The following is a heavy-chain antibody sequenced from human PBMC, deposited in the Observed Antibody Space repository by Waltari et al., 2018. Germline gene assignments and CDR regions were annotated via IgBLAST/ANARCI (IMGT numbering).Heavy chain of an antibody. CDR2: INPIFGTA. D-gene: IGHD3-10*01. CDR3: AREATMVRGVDLDY. Sequence: QVHLFQSGAEVKKPGSSVKVSCKPSGAPFSTYASSWVRRAPGQGLEWMGGINPIFGTANYAQKFQGRVTITADESTSTAYMEMSSLRSEDTAVYYCAREATMVRGVDLDYWGQGTLVTVSS. CDR1: GAPFSTYA. V-gene: IGHV1-69*01. J-gene: IGHJ4*02.